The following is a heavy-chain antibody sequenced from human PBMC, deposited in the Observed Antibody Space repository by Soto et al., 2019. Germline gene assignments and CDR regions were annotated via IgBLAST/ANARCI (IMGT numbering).Heavy chain of an antibody. D-gene: IGHD1-20*01. V-gene: IGHV3-30*18. CDR1: GFTFSVYG. J-gene: IGHJ6*02. CDR3: AKEGYNLAGSGSSPTSSCYGVAV. CDR2: VSYDGSIK. Sequence: QVQLVESGGGVVQPGRSLRLSCAASGFTFSVYGMHWVRQAPGKGLEWVALVSYDGSIKYYADSVKGRFTISRDNSKNTLYLQMSSRRVEDTAVYYCAKEGYNLAGSGSSPTSSCYGVAVWGQGTTVTVSS.